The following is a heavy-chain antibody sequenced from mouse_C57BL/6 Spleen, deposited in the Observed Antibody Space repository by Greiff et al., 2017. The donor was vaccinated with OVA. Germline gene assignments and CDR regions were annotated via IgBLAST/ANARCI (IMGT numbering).Heavy chain of an antibody. J-gene: IGHJ1*03. D-gene: IGHD3-3*01. Sequence: QVQLQQPGAELVRPGSSVKLSCKASGYTFTSYWMHWVKQRPIQGLEWIGNIDPSDSETHYNQKFKDKATLTVDKSSSTAYIQRSSLTSEDAADYCCARWGHGYFDGWGTGTTVTVSS. CDR1: GYTFTSYW. CDR2: IDPSDSET. V-gene: IGHV1-52*01. CDR3: ARWGHGYFDG.